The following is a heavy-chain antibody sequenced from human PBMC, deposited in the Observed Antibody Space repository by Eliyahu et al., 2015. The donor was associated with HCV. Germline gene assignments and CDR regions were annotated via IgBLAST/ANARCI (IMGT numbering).Heavy chain of an antibody. CDR1: VYSFTSNG. V-gene: IGHV1-18*01. D-gene: IGHD6-6*01. Sequence: QVQLVQSGAEVKKPGASVKVFCKASVYSFTSNGISWVRQAPGQGLEWMGWIFAYNGNTNYAQKFQGRVTMTTDTSTSTAYMELRSLTSDDTAVYYCARGADYSSAFAYWGQGTPVSVSS. CDR3: ARGADYSSAFAY. J-gene: IGHJ4*02. CDR2: IFAYNGNT.